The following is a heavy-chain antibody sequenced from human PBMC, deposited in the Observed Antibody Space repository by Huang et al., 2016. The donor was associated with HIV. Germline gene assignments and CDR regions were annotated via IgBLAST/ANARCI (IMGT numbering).Heavy chain of an antibody. CDR2: MSCGGWHV. D-gene: IGHD3-16*01. CDR3: AKGIIKKGLTFVDGYAPHTLYLYSGMDV. CDR1: GFAFSDSS. J-gene: IGHJ6*04. V-gene: IGHV3-9*01. Sequence: LLMESGGGVVQPGKSMRLSCRASGFAFSDSSMYWVRQARGRGTEWVVWMSCGGWHVDYKDSVRGRCTVSRDNNKNLVVLDLANVKVDDTAMYYCAKGIIKKGLTFVDGYAPHTLYLYSGMDVWGKGTPVIVSS.